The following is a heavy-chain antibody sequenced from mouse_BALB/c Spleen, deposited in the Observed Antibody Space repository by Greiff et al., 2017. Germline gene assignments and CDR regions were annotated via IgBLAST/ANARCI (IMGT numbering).Heavy chain of an antibody. CDR2: IDPANGNT. J-gene: IGHJ1*01. D-gene: IGHD2-3*01. V-gene: IGHV14-3*02. CDR1: GFNIKDTY. CDR3: AFRFYDFWYFDV. Sequence: EVKLQESGAELVKPGASVKLSCTASGFNIKDTYMHWVKQRPEQGLEWIGRIDPANGNTKYDPKFQGKATITADTSSNTAYLQLSSLTSEDTAVYYCAFRFYDFWYFDVWGAGTTVTVSS.